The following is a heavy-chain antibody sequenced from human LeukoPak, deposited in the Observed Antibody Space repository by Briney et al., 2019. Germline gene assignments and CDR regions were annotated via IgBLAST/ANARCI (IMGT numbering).Heavy chain of an antibody. D-gene: IGHD6-13*01. J-gene: IGHJ6*02. V-gene: IGHV3-73*01. CDR3: ARGGYSSSWSKKKKKNYYYYYGMDV. CDR2: IRSKANSYAT. Sequence: GGSLRLSCAASGFTFSGSAMHWVRQASGKGLEWVGRIRSKANSYATAYAASVKGRFTISRDDSKNTAYLQMSSLRSEDTAVYYWARGGYSSSWSKKKKKNYYYYYGMDVWGQGTTVTVSS. CDR1: GFTFSGSA.